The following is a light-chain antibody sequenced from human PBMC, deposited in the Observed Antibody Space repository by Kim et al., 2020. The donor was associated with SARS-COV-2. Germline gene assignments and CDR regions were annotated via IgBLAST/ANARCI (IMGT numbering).Light chain of an antibody. V-gene: IGKV1-8*01. J-gene: IGKJ4*01. CDR2: AAS. CDR3: QQYYPLT. CDR1: QGISSY. Sequence: AIRMTQSPSSFSASTGDRVTITCRASQGISSYLAWYQQKPGKAPKLLIYAASTLQSGVPSRFSGSGSGTDFTLTISCLQSEDFATYYCQQYYPLTFGGGTKLEI.